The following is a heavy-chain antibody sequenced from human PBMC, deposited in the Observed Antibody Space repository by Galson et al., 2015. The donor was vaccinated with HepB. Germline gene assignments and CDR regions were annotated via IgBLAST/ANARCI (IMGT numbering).Heavy chain of an antibody. J-gene: IGHJ4*02. CDR1: GFTFDDYA. Sequence: SLRLSCAASGFTFDDYAMSWVRQAPGKGLEWVSAASGSGYSTYYADSVKGRFTISRDNSKNTLSLQMSSLRGEDTAVYYCAKGGASGSYFMDWGQGTLVTVSS. D-gene: IGHD1-26*01. CDR3: AKGGASGSYFMD. V-gene: IGHV3-23*01. CDR2: ASGSGYST.